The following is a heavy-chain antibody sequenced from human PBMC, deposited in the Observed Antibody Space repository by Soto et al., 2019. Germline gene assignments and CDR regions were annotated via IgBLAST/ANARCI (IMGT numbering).Heavy chain of an antibody. D-gene: IGHD3-10*02. CDR2: IYHSGST. V-gene: IGHV4-30-2*01. CDR1: GGSISSGGYS. Sequence: TSETLSLTCAVSGGSISSGGYSWSWIRQPPGKGREWIGYIYHSGSTYYNPSLKSRVTISVDKSKNQFSLKLSSVTAADTAVYYCASVRGGYYYAMDVWGQGTTVTVSS. J-gene: IGHJ6*02. CDR3: ASVRGGYYYAMDV.